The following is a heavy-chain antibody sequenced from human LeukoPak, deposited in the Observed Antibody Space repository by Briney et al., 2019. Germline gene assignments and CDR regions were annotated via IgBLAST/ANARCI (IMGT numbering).Heavy chain of an antibody. CDR1: GGTFNRYS. J-gene: IGHJ3*02. V-gene: IGHV1-69*13. CDR2: IIPFFGTT. CDR3: ARDMIVGATAAFDI. Sequence: SVKVSCQASGGTFNRYSIHWVRQARGQGLEWMGGIIPFFGTTNYAQKLQDRVTVTADEATGTAYMDLRGLRSEDTAVYYCARDMIVGATAAFDIWGQGTMVTVS. D-gene: IGHD1-26*01.